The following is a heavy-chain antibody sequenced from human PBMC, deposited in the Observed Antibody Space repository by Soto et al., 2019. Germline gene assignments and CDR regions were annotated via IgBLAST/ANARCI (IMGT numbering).Heavy chain of an antibody. D-gene: IGHD1-26*01. Sequence: QVQLVESGGGVVQPGRSLRLSCAASGFTFRYYAMHWVRQSPGKGLEWVALISYGGTNEYYADSVKGRFTISRDNSKNTLYLQMNSLGAEDTAVYYCAKASSGSNYFDYWGQGTLVTASS. J-gene: IGHJ4*02. CDR2: ISYGGTNE. CDR1: GFTFRYYA. V-gene: IGHV3-30*18. CDR3: AKASSGSNYFDY.